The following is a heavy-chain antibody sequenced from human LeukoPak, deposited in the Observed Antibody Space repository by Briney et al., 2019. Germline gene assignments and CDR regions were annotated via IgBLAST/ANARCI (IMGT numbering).Heavy chain of an antibody. CDR1: VFTFSSYG. V-gene: IGHV3-30*02. CDR3: AKDLIGYCTSPTCYPIDH. CDR2: IWYDGTNK. J-gene: IGHJ4*02. D-gene: IGHD2-2*01. Sequence: GGSLRLSCAASVFTFSSYGMHWLRQAPGKGLEWVAFIWYDGTNKYYADSVKGRFTISRDNSKNTLYLQMNNLRSEDTAVYYCAKDLIGYCTSPTCYPIDHWGQGTLVTVSS.